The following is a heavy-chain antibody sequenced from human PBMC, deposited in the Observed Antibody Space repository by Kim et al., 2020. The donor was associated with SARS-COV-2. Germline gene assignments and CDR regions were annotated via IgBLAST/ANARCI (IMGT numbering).Heavy chain of an antibody. J-gene: IGHJ4*02. V-gene: IGHV4-39*07. CDR3: SRHEARSGWPHAVDH. D-gene: IGHD6-19*01. CDR1: GGSISRSSYH. CDR2: IYYSGSS. Sequence: SETLSLTCTVSGGSISRSSYHWGWIRQPPGKGLEWIGSIYYSGSSYYNPSLKSRLSISVDTYKNQFSLKLSSVTAADTAVYYCSRHEARSGWPHAVDHWGQGTLVTVSA.